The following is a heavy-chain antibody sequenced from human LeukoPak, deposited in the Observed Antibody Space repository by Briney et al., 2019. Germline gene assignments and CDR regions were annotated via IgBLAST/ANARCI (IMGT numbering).Heavy chain of an antibody. CDR2: IYYSGST. CDR3: ARVERFLEWFRFDP. Sequence: PSETLSLTCTVSGGSISSYYWSWIRQPPGKGLEWIGYIYYSGSTNYNPSLKSRVTISVDTSKNQFSLKLSSVTAADTAVYYCARVERFLEWFRFDPWGQGTLVTVSS. CDR1: GGSISSYY. V-gene: IGHV4-59*01. D-gene: IGHD3-3*01. J-gene: IGHJ5*02.